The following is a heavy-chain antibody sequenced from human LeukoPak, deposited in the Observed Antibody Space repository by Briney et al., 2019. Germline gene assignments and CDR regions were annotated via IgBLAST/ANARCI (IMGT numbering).Heavy chain of an antibody. CDR1: GYSFTSYW. CDR3: ARRRSSFERTLYYFDY. Sequence: PGESLKISCKGSGYSFTSYWIAWVRQMPGKGLEWMGVVSPDGSDTRYSPSFQGQVTISADKSTSAAHLQWGSLKASDTAIYYCARRRSSFERTLYYFDYWGQGTLVTVSS. J-gene: IGHJ4*02. D-gene: IGHD6-13*01. CDR2: VSPDGSDT. V-gene: IGHV5-51*01.